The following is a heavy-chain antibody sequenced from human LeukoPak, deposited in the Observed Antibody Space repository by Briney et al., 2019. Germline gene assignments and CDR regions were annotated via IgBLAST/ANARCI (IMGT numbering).Heavy chain of an antibody. J-gene: IGHJ1*01. V-gene: IGHV3-74*03. CDR3: YGANAEH. CDR2: TNTDGSST. Sequence: GGSLRLSCAASGFTFSSYWMHWVRQAPGKGLVWVSGTNTDGSSTTYADSVKGRFTIARDNAKNTLYLQMNSLRAEDTAVYYCYGANAEHWGQGTLVTVSS. CDR1: GFTFSSYW. D-gene: IGHD4-23*01.